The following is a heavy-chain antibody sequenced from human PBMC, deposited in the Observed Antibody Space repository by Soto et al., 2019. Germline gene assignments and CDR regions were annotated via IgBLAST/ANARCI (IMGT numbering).Heavy chain of an antibody. CDR1: GFTFSNNA. CDR2: ISGPGDTT. D-gene: IGHD2-2*01. CDR3: AKDHLPTASYIWFDP. Sequence: GGSLRLSCAASGFTFSNNALSWVRQAPGRGLEWVSTISGPGDTTYYADSVKGRFTISRDNFKNTLYLQMNSLRAEDTAIYYCAKDHLPTASYIWFDPWGQGTLVTVSS. J-gene: IGHJ5*02. V-gene: IGHV3-23*01.